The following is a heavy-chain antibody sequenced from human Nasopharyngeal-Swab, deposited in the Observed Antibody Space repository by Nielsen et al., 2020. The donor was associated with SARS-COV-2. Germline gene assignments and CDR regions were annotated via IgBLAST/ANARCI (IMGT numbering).Heavy chain of an antibody. CDR2: ISYDGSNK. Sequence: GESLKISCAASGFTFSSYAMHWVRQAPGKGLEWVAVISYDGSNKYYADSVKGRFTISRDNSKNTLYLQMNSLRAEDTAVYYCARDEGCFDYWGQGTLATVSS. J-gene: IGHJ4*02. CDR1: GFTFSSYA. V-gene: IGHV3-30-3*01. D-gene: IGHD2-15*01. CDR3: ARDEGCFDY.